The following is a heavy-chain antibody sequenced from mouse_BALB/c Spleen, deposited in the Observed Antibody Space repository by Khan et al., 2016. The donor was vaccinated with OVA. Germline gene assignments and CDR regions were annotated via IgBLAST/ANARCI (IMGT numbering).Heavy chain of an antibody. V-gene: IGHV1S81*02. CDR2: TNPTNGRT. D-gene: IGHD1-1*01. Sequence: VQLQQPGAELVKAGASVKMSCKASDYTFTSYWMHWVKQRLGQGLEWFAETNPTNGRTYYNEKFKSKATLTVDKSSSTAYMLLSGPTFEDSAVYYCARIKKIVATYFDYWGQGTTLTVSS. J-gene: IGHJ2*01. CDR1: DYTFTSYW. CDR3: ARIKKIVATYFDY.